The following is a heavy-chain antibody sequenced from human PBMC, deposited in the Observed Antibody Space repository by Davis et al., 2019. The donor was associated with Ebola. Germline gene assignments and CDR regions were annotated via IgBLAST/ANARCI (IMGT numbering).Heavy chain of an antibody. CDR2: IYYSGST. CDR3: ARRGFVSYYDILTGPYDDYFDY. J-gene: IGHJ4*02. V-gene: IGHV4-59*01. CDR1: GGSISSYY. D-gene: IGHD3-9*01. Sequence: MPSETLSLTCTVSGGSISSYYWSWIRQPPGKGLEWIGYIYYSGSTNYNPSLKSRVTISVDTSKNQFSLKLSSVTAADTAVYYCARRGFVSYYDILTGPYDDYFDYWGQGTLVTVSS.